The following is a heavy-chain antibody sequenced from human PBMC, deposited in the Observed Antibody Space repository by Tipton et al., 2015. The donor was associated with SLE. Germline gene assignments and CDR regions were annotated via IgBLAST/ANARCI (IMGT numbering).Heavy chain of an antibody. CDR1: GFTFSSYW. Sequence: SLRLSCAASGFTFSSYWMSWVRQAPGKGLEWVANIKQDGSEKYYVDSVKGRFTISRDNAKNSLYLQMNSLRAEDTAVYYCARDIGYSSSSAYYGMDVWGQGTTVTVSS. D-gene: IGHD6-6*01. J-gene: IGHJ6*02. CDR3: ARDIGYSSSSAYYGMDV. V-gene: IGHV3-7*01. CDR2: IKQDGSEK.